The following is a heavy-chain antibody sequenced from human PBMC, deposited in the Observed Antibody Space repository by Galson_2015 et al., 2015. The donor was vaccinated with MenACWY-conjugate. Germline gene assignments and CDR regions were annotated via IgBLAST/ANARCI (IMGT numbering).Heavy chain of an antibody. CDR2: ISTYGGST. CDR1: GFIFTDYD. J-gene: IGHJ4*02. D-gene: IGHD5-18*01. CDR3: ARKDGATYGYNDY. Sequence: SLRLSCAGSGFIFTDYDMHWVRQAPGKGLEYVSAISTYGGSTYYADSVKGRFTISRDNSMNMLFLQMGSLRVEDTAVYYCARKDGATYGYNDYWGQGTLVIVSS. V-gene: IGHV3-64*02.